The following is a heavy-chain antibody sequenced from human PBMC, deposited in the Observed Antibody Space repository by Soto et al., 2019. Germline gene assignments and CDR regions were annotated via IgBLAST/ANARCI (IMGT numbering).Heavy chain of an antibody. CDR2: ISAYNGNT. Sequence: ASVKVSCKASGYTFTIYGISCVLQSPLQWLEWMGCISAYNGNTNYAQKLQGRVTMTTDTSTSTAYMELRSLRSDDTAVYYCARDLVWSYYDFWSGRESERIYWYFDLWGRGTLVTVSS. CDR3: ARDLVWSYYDFWSGRESERIYWYFDL. D-gene: IGHD3-3*01. CDR1: GYTFTIYG. J-gene: IGHJ2*01. V-gene: IGHV1-18*01.